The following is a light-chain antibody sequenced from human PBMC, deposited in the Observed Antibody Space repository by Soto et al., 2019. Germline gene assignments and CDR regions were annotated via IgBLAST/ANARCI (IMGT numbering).Light chain of an antibody. Sequence: EIVLTQSPGTLSLSPGDRATLSCRASQSVSSNYLAWYQQQKPGQAPRLLIYGASNRAAGVPDRFSGSGSGTDFTLAISRLEPEDFAVYYCQQYGDSSWTFGQGTKVEIK. V-gene: IGKV3-20*01. CDR3: QQYGDSSWT. CDR2: GAS. J-gene: IGKJ1*01. CDR1: QSVSSNY.